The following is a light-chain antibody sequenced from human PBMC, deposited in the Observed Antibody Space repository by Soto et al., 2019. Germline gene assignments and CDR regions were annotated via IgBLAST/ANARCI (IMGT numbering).Light chain of an antibody. J-gene: IGLJ2*01. Sequence: QCVLTQPPSVSGTPGQRVNMSCSGSSSNIGSKSVSWYQHLPQTAPKLLIYSNNQRPSGVPGRFSGSKSGTSASLAISGLQSDDETQYYCAAWDDSLNVLVFGGGTKVTVL. CDR3: AAWDDSLNVLV. V-gene: IGLV1-44*01. CDR2: SNN. CDR1: SSNIGSKS.